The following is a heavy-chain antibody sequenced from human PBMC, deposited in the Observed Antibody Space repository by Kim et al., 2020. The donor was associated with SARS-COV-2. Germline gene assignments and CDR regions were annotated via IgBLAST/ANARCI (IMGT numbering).Heavy chain of an antibody. CDR3: ARGGDYVWGSYLGANWFDP. D-gene: IGHD3-16*02. J-gene: IGHJ5*02. Sequence: GRFTISRDNAKNSLYLQMNSLRDEDTAVYYCARGGDYVWGSYLGANWFDPWGQGTLVTVSS. V-gene: IGHV3-48*02.